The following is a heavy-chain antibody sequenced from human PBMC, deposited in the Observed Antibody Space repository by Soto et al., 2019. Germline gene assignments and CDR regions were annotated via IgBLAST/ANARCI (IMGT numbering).Heavy chain of an antibody. CDR3: ARGYCSSTSCYSPYYYYYYGMDV. CDR2: IIPIFGTA. CDR1: GGTFSSYA. D-gene: IGHD2-2*01. V-gene: IGHV1-69*13. J-gene: IGHJ6*02. Sequence: SVKVSCKASGGTFSSYAISWVRQAPGQGLEWMGGIIPIFGTANYAQKFQGRVTITADESTSTAYMELSSLRSEDTAVYYCARGYCSSTSCYSPYYYYYYGMDVWGQGTTVTVSS.